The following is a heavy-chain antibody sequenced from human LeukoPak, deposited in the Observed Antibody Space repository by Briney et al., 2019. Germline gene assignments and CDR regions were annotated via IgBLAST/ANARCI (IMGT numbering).Heavy chain of an antibody. D-gene: IGHD1-26*01. Sequence: SETLSLTCTVSGGSISSGGYYWSWIRQHPGKGLEWIGYIYYSGSTYYNPSLKSRVTISVDTSKNQFSLKLSSVTAADTAVYYCARAESLWELPSGYWGQGTLVTVSS. CDR3: ARAESLWELPSGY. J-gene: IGHJ4*02. V-gene: IGHV4-31*03. CDR1: GGSISSGGYY. CDR2: IYYSGST.